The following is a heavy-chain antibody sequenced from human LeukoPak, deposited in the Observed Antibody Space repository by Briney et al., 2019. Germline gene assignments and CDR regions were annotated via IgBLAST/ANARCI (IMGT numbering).Heavy chain of an antibody. CDR1: GGSISTSNYY. CDR3: ARLFWEQKLVIDY. Sequence: SETLSLTCTVSGGSISTSNYYWGWIRQPPGKGLEWIGNIFYSGSTYYSPSLKSRVTISLDTSRNQFSLKLSSVTAADTAVYYCARLFWEQKLVIDYWGQGTLVTVSS. CDR2: IFYSGST. V-gene: IGHV4-39*07. J-gene: IGHJ4*02. D-gene: IGHD6-13*01.